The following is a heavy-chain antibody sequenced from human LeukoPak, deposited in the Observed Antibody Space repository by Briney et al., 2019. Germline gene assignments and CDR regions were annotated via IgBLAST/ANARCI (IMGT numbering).Heavy chain of an antibody. CDR3: ARDSLCGVVDY. Sequence: ASVKVSCKTSGYTFTSYYIHWVRQAPGQGLEWMGIINPSGGSTSYAQKFQGRVTMTRDTSTSTVYMYLSSLRSEDMAVYYCARDSLCGVVDYWGQGTLVTVSS. V-gene: IGHV1-46*01. CDR1: GYTFTSYY. CDR2: INPSGGST. J-gene: IGHJ4*02. D-gene: IGHD2-21*01.